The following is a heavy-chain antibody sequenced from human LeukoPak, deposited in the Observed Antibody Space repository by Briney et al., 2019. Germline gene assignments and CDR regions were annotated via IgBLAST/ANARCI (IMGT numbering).Heavy chain of an antibody. CDR2: ISSSSSTI. CDR1: GFTFSSYS. CDR3: ARSLTKGYCTNGVCRTYYFDY. J-gene: IGHJ4*02. V-gene: IGHV3-48*01. Sequence: GGSLRLSCAASGFTFSSYSMNWVRQAPGKGLKWVSYISSSSSTIYYADSVKGRFTISRDNAKNPLYLQMNSLRAEDTAVYYCARSLTKGYCTNGVCRTYYFDYWGQGTLVTVSS. D-gene: IGHD2-8*01.